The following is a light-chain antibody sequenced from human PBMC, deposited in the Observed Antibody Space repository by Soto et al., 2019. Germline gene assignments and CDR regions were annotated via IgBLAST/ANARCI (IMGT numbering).Light chain of an antibody. CDR1: SSDVGGYNY. CDR2: DVS. J-gene: IGLJ1*01. Sequence: SALTQPASVSGSPGQSITISCTGTSSDVGGYNYVSWYQQHPGKAPKFMIYDVSNRPSGVSNRFSGSKSGNTASLTISGLQAEDEAEYYCCSYTTSNTRQIVFGTGTKLTVL. V-gene: IGLV2-14*01. CDR3: CSYTTSNTRQIV.